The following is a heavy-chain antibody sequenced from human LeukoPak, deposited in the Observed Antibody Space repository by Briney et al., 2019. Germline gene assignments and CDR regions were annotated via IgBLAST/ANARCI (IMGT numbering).Heavy chain of an antibody. V-gene: IGHV1-18*01. CDR1: GYTFTTYT. J-gene: IGHJ3*01. CDR2: ISPYNGHT. D-gene: IGHD6-13*01. CDR3: AREEGAPIAAANV. Sequence: GAPVKVSCKASGYTFTTYTISWVRQAPGQGLEWMGWISPYNGHTNYAQRLQGRVTMTTDTSTSTAYMELRSLRSDDTAVYYCAREEGAPIAAANVWGLGTMVTVSS.